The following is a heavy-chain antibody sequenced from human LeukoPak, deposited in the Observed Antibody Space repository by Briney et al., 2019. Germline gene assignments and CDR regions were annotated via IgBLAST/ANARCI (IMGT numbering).Heavy chain of an antibody. CDR2: IYYSGST. J-gene: IGHJ4*02. Sequence: SETLSLTCTVSGGSISSHYWSWIRQPPGKGLEWIGYIYYSGSTNYNPSLKSRVTISVDTSKNQFSLKLSSVTAADTAVYYCARGSYGPFDYWGQGTLVTVSS. CDR1: GGSISSHY. CDR3: ARGSYGPFDY. D-gene: IGHD5-18*01. V-gene: IGHV4-59*11.